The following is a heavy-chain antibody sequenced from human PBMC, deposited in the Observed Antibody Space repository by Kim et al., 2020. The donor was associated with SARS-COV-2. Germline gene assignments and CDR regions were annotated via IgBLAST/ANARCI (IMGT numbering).Heavy chain of an antibody. D-gene: IGHD3-9*01. J-gene: IGHJ4*03. Sequence: SETLSLTCAVYGGSFSGYYWSWIRQPPGKGLEWIGEINHSGSTNYNPSLKSRVTISVDTSKHQFSLKLSSVTAADTAVYYCSRGLKGGFDILTGPIRGY. CDR3: SRGLKGGFDILTGPIRGY. V-gene: IGHV4-34*01. CDR1: GGSFSGYY. CDR2: INHSGST.